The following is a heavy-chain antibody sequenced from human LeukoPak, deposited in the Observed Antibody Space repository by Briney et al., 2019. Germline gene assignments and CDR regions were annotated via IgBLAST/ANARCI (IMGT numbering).Heavy chain of an antibody. CDR2: ISSSSSYI. V-gene: IGHV3-21*03. CDR1: GFTFSSYS. Sequence: GGSLRLSCAASGFTFSSYSMNWVRQAPGKGLEWVSSISSSSSYIYYADSVKGRFTISRDNAKNSLYLQMNSLKTEDTALYYCITPDKPLGYCSGGSCSLGCSWGKGTTVTISS. D-gene: IGHD2-15*01. CDR3: ITPDKPLGYCSGGSCSLGCS. J-gene: IGHJ6*04.